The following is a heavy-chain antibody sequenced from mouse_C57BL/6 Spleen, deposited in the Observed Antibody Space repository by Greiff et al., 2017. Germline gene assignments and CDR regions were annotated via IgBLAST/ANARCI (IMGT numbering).Heavy chain of an antibody. CDR1: GYTFTSYG. CDR3: EINYGYDGTSFAY. Sequence: QVQLQQSGAELARPGASVKLSCKASGYTFTSYGISWVKQRTGQGLEWIGEIYPRSGNTYYNEKFKGKATLTADKSSSTAYMELRSLTSEDAAVYFCEINYGYDGTSFAYWGQGTLVTVSA. J-gene: IGHJ3*01. D-gene: IGHD2-2*01. V-gene: IGHV1-81*01. CDR2: IYPRSGNT.